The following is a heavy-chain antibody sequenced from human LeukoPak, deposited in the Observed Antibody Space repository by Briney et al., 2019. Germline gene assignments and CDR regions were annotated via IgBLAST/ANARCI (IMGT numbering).Heavy chain of an antibody. CDR2: IYHSGST. CDR1: GYSISSGYY. CDR3: AGVLGRYSSGWFDY. V-gene: IGHV4-38-2*01. D-gene: IGHD6-19*01. J-gene: IGHJ4*02. Sequence: SETLSLTCAVSGYSISSGYYWGWIRQPPGRGLEWIGSIYHSGSTYYNPSLKSRVTISVDTSKNQFSLKLSSVTAADTAVYYCAGVLGRYSSGWFDYWGQGTLVTVSP.